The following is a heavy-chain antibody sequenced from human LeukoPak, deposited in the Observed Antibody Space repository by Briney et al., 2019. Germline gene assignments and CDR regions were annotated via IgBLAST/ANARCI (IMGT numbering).Heavy chain of an antibody. CDR1: GGSISSGSYY. J-gene: IGHJ4*02. D-gene: IGHD7-27*01. V-gene: IGHV4-39*07. Sequence: KPSETLSLTCTVSGGSISSGSYYWSWIRQPPGKGPEWIASTHHSGATYYNPSLKSRVTLSLDTSKNQVSLKLTSVTAADTAVYYCTRELWGSTFPDYWGQGTLVTVSS. CDR2: THHSGAT. CDR3: TRELWGSTFPDY.